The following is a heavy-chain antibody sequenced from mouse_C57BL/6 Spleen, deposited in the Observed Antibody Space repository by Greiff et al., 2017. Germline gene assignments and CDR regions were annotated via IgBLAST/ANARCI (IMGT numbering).Heavy chain of an antibody. CDR2: IFPGSGGT. CDR3: ARGGYLHVDYYSMDY. D-gene: IGHD1-1*02. Sequence: QVQLQQSGAELMKPGASVKLSCKASGYAFTGYWIEWVKQRPGQGLEWIGGIFPGSGGTNYNEKFKGKATFTADTSSNTAYMQLSSLTTEDSAIYVCARGGYLHVDYYSMDYWGQGTSVTVSS. J-gene: IGHJ4*01. V-gene: IGHV1-9*01. CDR1: GYAFTGYW.